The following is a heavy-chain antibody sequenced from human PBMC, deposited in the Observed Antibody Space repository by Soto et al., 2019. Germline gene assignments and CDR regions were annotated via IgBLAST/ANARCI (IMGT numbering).Heavy chain of an antibody. CDR3: AKAPGRGSSSGYYYYYGMDV. CDR1: GFTFSSYA. V-gene: IGHV3-23*01. Sequence: GGSLRLSCAASGFTFSSYAMSWVRQAPGKGLEWVSAISGSGGSKYYADSVKGRFTISRDNSKNTLYLQMNSLRAEDTAVYYCAKAPGRGSSSGYYYYYGMDVWGQGTTVTV. CDR2: ISGSGGSK. J-gene: IGHJ6*02. D-gene: IGHD6-13*01.